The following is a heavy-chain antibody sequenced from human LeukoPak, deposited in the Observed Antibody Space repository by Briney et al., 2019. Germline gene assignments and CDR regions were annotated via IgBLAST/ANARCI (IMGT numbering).Heavy chain of an antibody. V-gene: IGHV3-23*01. CDR3: ANGETMVRGVFSDY. D-gene: IGHD3-10*01. CDR1: GFTFSSYA. Sequence: GGSLRLSCAASGFTFSSYAMSWVRQAPGKGLEWVSAISGSGGSTYYADSVKGRFTISRDNSKNTLYLQMNSLRAEDTAVYYCANGETMVRGVFSDYWAREPWSPSPQ. J-gene: IGHJ4*02. CDR2: ISGSGGST.